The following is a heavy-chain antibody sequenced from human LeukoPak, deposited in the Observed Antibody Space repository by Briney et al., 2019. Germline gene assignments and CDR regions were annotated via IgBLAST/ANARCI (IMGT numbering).Heavy chain of an antibody. CDR3: ARDWLRIVGATRSVTYCYGMDV. V-gene: IGHV1-46*01. Sequence: ASVKVSCKASGYTFTSYYMHWVRQAPGQGLEWMGIINPSGGSTSYAQKFQGRVTMTRDTSTSTVYMELSSLRSEDTAVYYCARDWLRIVGATRSVTYCYGMDVWGQGTTVTVSS. CDR1: GYTFTSYY. J-gene: IGHJ6*02. CDR2: INPSGGST. D-gene: IGHD1-26*01.